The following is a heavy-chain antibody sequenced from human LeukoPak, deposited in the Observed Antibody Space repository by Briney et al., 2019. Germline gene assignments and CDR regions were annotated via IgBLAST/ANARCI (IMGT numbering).Heavy chain of an antibody. D-gene: IGHD2-15*01. Sequence: GESLKISCKGSGYSFSNDWIGWVRQMPGKGLEWMGIIYPGDSDTRYSPSFQGQVTISADKSTSTAYLQWSSLEASDTAMYYCARRGCNGGSCYGYWGQGTLVTVSS. CDR3: ARRGCNGGSCYGY. CDR2: IYPGDSDT. J-gene: IGHJ4*02. V-gene: IGHV5-51*01. CDR1: GYSFSNDW.